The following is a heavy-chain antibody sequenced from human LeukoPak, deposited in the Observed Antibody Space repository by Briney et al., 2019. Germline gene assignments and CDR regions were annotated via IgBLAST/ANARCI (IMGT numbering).Heavy chain of an antibody. Sequence: GGSLRLSCAASGFTFSDYGMHWVRQAPGKGLEWVAVIWYDGSNKYYADSVKGRFTISRDNSKNTLYLQMNSLRAEDTAVYYCAKGLGAGLLGYWGQGTLVTVSS. CDR3: AKGLGAGLLGY. J-gene: IGHJ4*02. CDR1: GFTFSDYG. CDR2: IWYDGSNK. V-gene: IGHV3-33*06. D-gene: IGHD3/OR15-3a*01.